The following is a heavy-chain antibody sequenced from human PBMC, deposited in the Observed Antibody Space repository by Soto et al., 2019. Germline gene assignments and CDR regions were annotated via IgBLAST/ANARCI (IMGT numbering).Heavy chain of an antibody. Sequence: QVHLVQSGAEVKKPGASVKVSCKGSGYGFTTYGITWVRQAPGQGLEWMAWISAHNGNTNYAQKLQGRVTVTRDTSTSTDYMELRSLRSDDTAVYYGARGRYGDYWGQGALVTVSS. V-gene: IGHV1-18*01. CDR1: GYGFTTYG. CDR3: ARGRYGDY. J-gene: IGHJ4*02. CDR2: ISAHNGNT. D-gene: IGHD1-1*01.